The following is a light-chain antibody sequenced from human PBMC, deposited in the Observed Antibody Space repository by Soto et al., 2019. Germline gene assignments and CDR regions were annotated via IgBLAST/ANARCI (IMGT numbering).Light chain of an antibody. V-gene: IGLV2-14*01. Sequence: QSVLTQPASVSGSPGQSITISCTGTSSDVGGYNYVSWYQQHPGKAPKLMIYEVTNRPSGVSNRFSGSKSGITASLTISGLQAEDEADYYCNSYTSSSSLAVFGTGTKLTVL. CDR1: SSDVGGYNY. CDR3: NSYTSSSSLAV. CDR2: EVT. J-gene: IGLJ1*01.